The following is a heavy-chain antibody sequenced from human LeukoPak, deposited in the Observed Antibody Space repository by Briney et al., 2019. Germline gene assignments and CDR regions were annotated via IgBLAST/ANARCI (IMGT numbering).Heavy chain of an antibody. CDR2: IRYDGSNK. V-gene: IGHV3-30*02. CDR1: GFTFSSYG. D-gene: IGHD3-10*01. Sequence: PGGSLRLSCAASGFTFSSYGMHWVRQAPGKGLEWVAFIRYDGSNKYYADSVKGRFTISRDNSKNTLYLQMNSLRAEDTAVYYCAKDNVLLWFGDLTNKRNMDVWGKGTTVTISS. CDR3: AKDNVLLWFGDLTNKRNMDV. J-gene: IGHJ6*03.